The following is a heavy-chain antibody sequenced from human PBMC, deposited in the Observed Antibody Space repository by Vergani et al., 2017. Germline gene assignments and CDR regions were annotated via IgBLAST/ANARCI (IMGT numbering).Heavy chain of an antibody. J-gene: IGHJ5*02. V-gene: IGHV7-4-1*02. CDR3: ARIDSSGYYCGGWFGP. CDR2: INTNTGNP. Sequence: QVQLMQSGSESKKPGASVKVSCKASGYTFTSYAMTWVRQAPGQGLEWMGWINTNTGNPTYAQGFTGRFVFSLDASVSSAYLQISSLKAEDTAVYYCARIDSSGYYCGGWFGPWGQGTLVTVSS. CDR1: GYTFTSYA. D-gene: IGHD3-22*01.